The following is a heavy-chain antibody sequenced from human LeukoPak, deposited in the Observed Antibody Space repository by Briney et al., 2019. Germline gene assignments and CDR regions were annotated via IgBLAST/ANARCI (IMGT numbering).Heavy chain of an antibody. CDR2: ISAYNGNT. D-gene: IGHD2-21*02. CDR3: ARHAIIVVVTAIDY. CDR1: GYTFTSYG. V-gene: IGHV1-18*01. J-gene: IGHJ4*02. Sequence: ASVNVSCKASGYTFTSYGISWVRQAPGEGLEWMGWISAYNGNTNYAQKLQGRVTMTTDTSTSTAYMELRSLRSDDTAVYYCARHAIIVVVTAIDYWSQGTLVTVSS.